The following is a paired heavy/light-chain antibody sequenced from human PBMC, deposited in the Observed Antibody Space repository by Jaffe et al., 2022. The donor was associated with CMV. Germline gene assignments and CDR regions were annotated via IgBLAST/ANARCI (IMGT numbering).Light chain of an antibody. V-gene: IGLV2-23*02. CDR1: SSDIGSYDL. CDR3: CSYAGSRTYWV. J-gene: IGLJ3*02. CDR2: EVN. Sequence: QSALTQPASVSESPGQAITISCTGTSSDIGSYDLVSWYRQHPGKAPQLLIYEVNNRPSEVSHRFSGSKSGNTASLTISGLQAEDEAEYYCCSYAGSRTYWVFGGGTKVTVL.
Heavy chain of an antibody. CDR2: IDPSDSYT. CDR1: GYSFPNHW. Sequence: EVRLVQSGAEVKKPGESLRISCEGYGYSFPNHWISWVRQMPGKGLEWMGKIDPSDSYTNYSPSFEGHVTFSADRSTSTVYLQWTSLEASDTAMYYCARHREYYRDSSGLYSSKATFDYWGQGARVTVSS. CDR3: ARHREYYRDSSGLYSSKATFDY. D-gene: IGHD3-22*01. J-gene: IGHJ4*02. V-gene: IGHV5-10-1*03.